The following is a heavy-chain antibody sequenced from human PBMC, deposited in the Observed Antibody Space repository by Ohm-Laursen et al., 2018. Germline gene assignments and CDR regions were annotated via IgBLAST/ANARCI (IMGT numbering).Heavy chain of an antibody. Sequence: SETLSLTCAVYGGSFSGYYWSWIRQPPGKGLEWIGEINHSGSTNYNPSLKSRVTISVDTSKNQFSLKLSSVTAADTAVYYCVRGGPGGTPDDYWGQGTLVTVSS. J-gene: IGHJ4*02. D-gene: IGHD1-7*01. CDR2: INHSGST. V-gene: IGHV4-34*01. CDR1: GGSFSGYY. CDR3: VRGGPGGTPDDY.